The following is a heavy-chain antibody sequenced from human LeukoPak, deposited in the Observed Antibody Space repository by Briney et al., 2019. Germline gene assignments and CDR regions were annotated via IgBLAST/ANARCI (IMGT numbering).Heavy chain of an antibody. CDR2: INQSGST. Sequence: PSETLSLTCAVYGGSFSKYYWSWIRQPPGKGLEWIGEINQSGSTNHSPSLKSRVTISLDTSKNKFSLKLSSVTAADTAVYYCAKGRGYSNGWGSYYYGMDVWGQGTTVAVS. CDR3: AKGRGYSNGWGSYYYGMDV. CDR1: GGSFSKYY. J-gene: IGHJ6*02. D-gene: IGHD6-19*01. V-gene: IGHV4-34*01.